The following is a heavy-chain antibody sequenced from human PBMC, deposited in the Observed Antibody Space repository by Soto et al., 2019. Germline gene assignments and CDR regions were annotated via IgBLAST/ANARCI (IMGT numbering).Heavy chain of an antibody. CDR3: AKDWSSSGYWDDAFEI. Sequence: QVQLVESGGGVVQPGRSLRLSCAASGFTFSSYGMHWVRQAPGKGLEWVAVISYDGSNKYYADSVKGRFTISRDNSKNTLYLQMNSLRAEVTAVYYCAKDWSSSGYWDDAFEIWGQGTMVSVSS. V-gene: IGHV3-30*18. J-gene: IGHJ3*02. CDR1: GFTFSSYG. D-gene: IGHD3-22*01. CDR2: ISYDGSNK.